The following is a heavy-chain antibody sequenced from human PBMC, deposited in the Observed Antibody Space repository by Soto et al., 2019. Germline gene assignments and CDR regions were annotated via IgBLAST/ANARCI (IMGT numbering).Heavy chain of an antibody. J-gene: IGHJ4*02. CDR2: ISGSGGTI. CDR3: ARETGLRSSGWSYYFDF. V-gene: IGHV3-48*02. CDR1: GFTFSNYA. D-gene: IGHD6-19*01. Sequence: PGGSLRLSCAASGFTFSNYAMGWVRQAPGEGLEWVSYISGSGGTIYYADSVKGRFTISRDNAKNSLSVQMNSLRDEDTAVYFCARETGLRSSGWSYYFDFWGQGTRVTVSS.